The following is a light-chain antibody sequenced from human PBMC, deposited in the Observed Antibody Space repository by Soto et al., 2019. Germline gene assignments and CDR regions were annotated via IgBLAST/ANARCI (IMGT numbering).Light chain of an antibody. J-gene: IGKJ5*01. CDR2: AAS. V-gene: IGKV1-9*01. CDR3: QQLKSNLIT. Sequence: DIQFTQSPSFLSSSVGDRVTIPCRASQGINRFLAWYQQKPGKAPKLLIYAASTLQSGVPSRFSGSGSGTEFTLTISSLQPEDFATYYCQQLKSNLITFGQGTRLEIK. CDR1: QGINRF.